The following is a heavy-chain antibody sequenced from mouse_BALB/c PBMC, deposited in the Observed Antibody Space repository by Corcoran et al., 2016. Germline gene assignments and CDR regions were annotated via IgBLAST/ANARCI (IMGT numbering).Heavy chain of an antibody. V-gene: IGHV1-18*01. CDR3: ANWDY. CDR1: GYSFTGYT. J-gene: IGHJ2*01. CDR2: INPYNGDT. D-gene: IGHD4-1*01. Sequence: EVQLQQSGPELVKPGASMKISCKASGYSFTGYTMNWVKQSHGQNLARNGLINPYNGDTSYNQKFKGKATVTVDKSSSTAYMELLSLTSEDSAVYYCANWDYWGQGTTLTVSS.